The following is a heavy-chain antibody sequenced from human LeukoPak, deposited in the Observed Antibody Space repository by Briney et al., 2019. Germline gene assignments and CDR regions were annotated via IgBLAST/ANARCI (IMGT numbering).Heavy chain of an antibody. D-gene: IGHD2-21*02. Sequence: SVKVSCKASGGTFSSYAISWVRQAPGQGLEWMGGIIPIFGTANYAQKFQGRVTITADESTSTAYMELSSLRSEDTAVYYCVRAGAYCGGDCYPASIWGQGTLVTVSS. V-gene: IGHV1-69*13. CDR2: IIPIFGTA. CDR3: VRAGAYCGGDCYPASI. CDR1: GGTFSSYA. J-gene: IGHJ4*02.